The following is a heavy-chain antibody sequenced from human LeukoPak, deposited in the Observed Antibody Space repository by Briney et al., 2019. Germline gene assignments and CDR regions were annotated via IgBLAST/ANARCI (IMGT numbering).Heavy chain of an antibody. Sequence: GGCLRLSCAASGFTFTGHNMNWVRQPPGKGLEWVSFVSISSATIYYADSVKGRFRISRDNAKSSLDLEMNSLRAEDTAVYYCARAMSTFGGVRNYFDSWGQGILVTVSS. V-gene: IGHV3-48*04. J-gene: IGHJ4*02. D-gene: IGHD3-16*01. CDR1: GFTFTGHN. CDR2: VSISSATI. CDR3: ARAMSTFGGVRNYFDS.